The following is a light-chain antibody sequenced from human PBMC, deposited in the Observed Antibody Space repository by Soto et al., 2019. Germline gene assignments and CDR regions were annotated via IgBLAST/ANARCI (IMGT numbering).Light chain of an antibody. CDR3: QQYGSSGT. J-gene: IGKJ1*01. V-gene: IGKV3-20*01. Sequence: EIVLTQSAATLSSFAGDRVTLSSRASQYINTRLAWYQHRPGQAPRLLIYGASNRATGIPDRFSGSGSGTDFTLTISRLEPEDFAVYYCQQYGSSGTFGQGTKVDI. CDR2: GAS. CDR1: QYINTR.